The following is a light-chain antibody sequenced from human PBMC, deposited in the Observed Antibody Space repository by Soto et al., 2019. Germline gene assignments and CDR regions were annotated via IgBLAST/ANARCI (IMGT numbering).Light chain of an antibody. J-gene: IGLJ3*02. Sequence: QSVLTQPASVSGSPGQSITISCTGTSSDVGGYNYVSWYQQHPGKAPKLMIYEVSNRPSGVSNRFSGSKSGNTASLTISGLQAEDEAEYYCSSYTSSSSLDVFGGGTKLTVL. V-gene: IGLV2-14*01. CDR3: SSYTSSSSLDV. CDR2: EVS. CDR1: SSDVGGYNY.